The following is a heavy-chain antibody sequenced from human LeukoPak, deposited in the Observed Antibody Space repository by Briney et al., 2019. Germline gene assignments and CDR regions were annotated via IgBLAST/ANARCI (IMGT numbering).Heavy chain of an antibody. Sequence: PGRSLRLSCAASGFTFSSYAMHWVRQAPGKGREWVAVTSYDGSNKYYADSVKGRFTISRDNAKNKLYLKMNSLRAEDTSVYYCARESSMIVEKYYFDYWGQGTLVTVSS. D-gene: IGHD3-22*01. CDR3: ARESSMIVEKYYFDY. CDR2: TSYDGSNK. V-gene: IGHV3-30*04. J-gene: IGHJ4*02. CDR1: GFTFSSYA.